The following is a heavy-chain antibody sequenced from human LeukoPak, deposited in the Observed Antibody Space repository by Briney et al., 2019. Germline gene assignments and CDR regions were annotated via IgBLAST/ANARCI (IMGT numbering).Heavy chain of an antibody. CDR2: ISSSSDYI. Sequence: PGGSLRLSCAASGFTFSSFSFNWVRQAPGRGLVWVSSISSSSDYIYYVDSVRGRFTISRDNAKNSLYLQMNSLRAEDTAVYYCAKDPTIAVAGYYLDYWGQGTLVTVSS. CDR3: AKDPTIAVAGYYLDY. J-gene: IGHJ4*02. D-gene: IGHD6-19*01. CDR1: GFTFSSFS. V-gene: IGHV3-21*04.